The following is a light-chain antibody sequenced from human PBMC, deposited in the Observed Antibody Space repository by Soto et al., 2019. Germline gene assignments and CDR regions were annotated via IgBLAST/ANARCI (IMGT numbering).Light chain of an antibody. V-gene: IGKV3-20*01. Sequence: EIVLTQSPGTLSLSPGERATLSCRASQSVSSSYLGWYQQKPGQAPRLLIYCAASRATGIPDRFSGGGSGTDFTLTIRRLEPEDFSVYYCQQDGSSPYSFGRGTKLVIK. CDR1: QSVSSSY. J-gene: IGKJ2*01. CDR2: CAA. CDR3: QQDGSSPYS.